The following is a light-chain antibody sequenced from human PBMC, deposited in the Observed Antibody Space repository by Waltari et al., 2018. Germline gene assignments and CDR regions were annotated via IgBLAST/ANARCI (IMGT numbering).Light chain of an antibody. CDR2: DVS. Sequence: QSALTQPASVSGSPGQSITISRTGTSSDVGGYNYVSWYQHHPGNTPKLMIYDVSNRPSGVSNRFSGSKSGNTASLTISGLQAEDEADYYCSSYTSSSTPVVFGGGTKLTVL. V-gene: IGLV2-14*03. J-gene: IGLJ2*01. CDR1: SSDVGGYNY. CDR3: SSYTSSSTPVV.